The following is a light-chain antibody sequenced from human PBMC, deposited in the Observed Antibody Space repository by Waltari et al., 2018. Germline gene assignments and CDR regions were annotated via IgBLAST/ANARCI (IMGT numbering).Light chain of an antibody. Sequence: IQLTQSPSSLSASVGDRVTITCRASQGVNVYLAWYQQKPGKAPKLLIYAASNLQSGVSSRFRGSGSGTDFTLTINSLQPEDIATYYCQQFNASPRTFGQGTNVEIK. CDR2: AAS. CDR3: QQFNASPRT. CDR1: QGVNVY. J-gene: IGKJ1*01. V-gene: IGKV1-9*01.